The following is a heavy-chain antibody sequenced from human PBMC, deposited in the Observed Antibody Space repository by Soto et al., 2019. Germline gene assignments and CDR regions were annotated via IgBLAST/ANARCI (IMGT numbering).Heavy chain of an antibody. CDR2: IFHSGST. CDR3: ARDQNGSPHFDY. J-gene: IGHJ4*02. D-gene: IGHD1-26*01. Sequence: QVQLQESGPGLVKPSETLSLTCTVSGASISSYYWSWIRQPPGKGLEWVGFIFHSGSTNCNPSLKSRVTFSVDTSKNQFSLNLTSVTAADTAVYYCARDQNGSPHFDYWGQGILITVSS. CDR1: GASISSYY. V-gene: IGHV4-59*01.